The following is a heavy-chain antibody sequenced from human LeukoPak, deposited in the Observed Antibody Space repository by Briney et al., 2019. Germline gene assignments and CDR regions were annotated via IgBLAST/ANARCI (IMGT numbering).Heavy chain of an antibody. V-gene: IGHV3-48*01. CDR2: ISSGSSTI. J-gene: IGHJ4*02. Sequence: QPGGSLRLSCAASGFTFSSYSMNWVRQAPGKGLEWVSYISSGSSTIYYADSVKGRITISRDNSKSTLYLQMSSLRPEDTAVYYCVKDRSGKDYFDYWGQGTLVTVSS. CDR3: VKDRSGKDYFDY. CDR1: GFTFSSYS. D-gene: IGHD3-10*01.